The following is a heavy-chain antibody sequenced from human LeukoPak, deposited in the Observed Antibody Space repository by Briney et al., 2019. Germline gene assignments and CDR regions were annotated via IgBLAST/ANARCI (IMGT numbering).Heavy chain of an antibody. Sequence: KGLEWVANIKQDGSEKYYVDSVKGRFTISRDNAKNSLYLQMNSLRAEDTAVYYCARGIMDIWGQGTMVTVSS. V-gene: IGHV3-7*03. D-gene: IGHD3-16*01. J-gene: IGHJ3*02. CDR3: ARGIMDI. CDR2: IKQDGSEK.